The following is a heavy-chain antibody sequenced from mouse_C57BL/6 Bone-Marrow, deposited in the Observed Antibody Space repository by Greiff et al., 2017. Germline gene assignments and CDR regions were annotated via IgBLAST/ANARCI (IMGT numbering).Heavy chain of an antibody. D-gene: IGHD1-1*01. CDR3: ARPYGSRWYFDV. CDR2: IDPSDSYT. CDR1: GYTFTSYW. V-gene: IGHV1-69*01. J-gene: IGHJ1*03. Sequence: QVQLQQPGAELVMPGASVKLSCKASGYTFTSYWMHWVKQRPGHGLEWIGEIDPSDSYTNYNQKFKGKSTLTVDKSSSTAYMQLSSLTSEDSAVYYCARPYGSRWYFDVWGTGTTVTVSS.